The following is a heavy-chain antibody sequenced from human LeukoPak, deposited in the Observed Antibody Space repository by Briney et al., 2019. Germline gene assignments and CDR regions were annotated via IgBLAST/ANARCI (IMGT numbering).Heavy chain of an antibody. CDR2: IYYSGST. J-gene: IGHJ5*02. V-gene: IGHV4-31*03. Sequence: PSQTLSLTCTVSGGSISSGGYYWSWIRQHPGKGLEWIGYIYYSGSTYYNPSLKSRVTISVDTSKNQFSLKLSSVTAADTAVYYCARDREYGDWFDPWGQGTLVTVSS. CDR3: ARDREYGDWFDP. CDR1: GGSISSGGYY. D-gene: IGHD4-17*01.